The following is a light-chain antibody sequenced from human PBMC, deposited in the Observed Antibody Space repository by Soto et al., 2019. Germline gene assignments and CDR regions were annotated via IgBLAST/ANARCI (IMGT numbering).Light chain of an antibody. CDR2: KAS. CDR3: QQYNSYPLT. CDR1: QSISSW. Sequence: DIQMTQSPSTLSASVGDRVTITYRASQSISSWLAWYQQKPGKAPKLLIYKASSLESGVPSRFSGSGSGTEFTLSISSLQPDDFATYYCQQYNSYPLTFGGGTKVEIK. J-gene: IGKJ4*01. V-gene: IGKV1-5*03.